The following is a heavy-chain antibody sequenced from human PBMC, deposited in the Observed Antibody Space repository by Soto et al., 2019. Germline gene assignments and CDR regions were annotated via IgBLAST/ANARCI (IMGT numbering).Heavy chain of an antibody. CDR2: INAGNGKT. J-gene: IGHJ4*02. CDR3: SGSCYDSSVYYLVRFDY. CDR1: GYTFTSYA. D-gene: IGHD3-22*01. V-gene: IGHV1-3*01. Sequence: ASVKVSCKASGYTFTSYAMHWVRQAPGQRLEWMGWINAGNGKTKYSQKFQGRVTITRDTSASTAYMELSSLRSEDTAVYYCSGSCYDSSVYYLVRFDYWGQGTLVTVSS.